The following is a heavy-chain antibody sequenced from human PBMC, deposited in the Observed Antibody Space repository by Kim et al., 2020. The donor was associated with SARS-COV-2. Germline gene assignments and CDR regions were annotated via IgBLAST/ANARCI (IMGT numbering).Heavy chain of an antibody. V-gene: IGHV3-30-3*01. J-gene: IGHJ4*02. CDR3: ARARTYYDILTAYYTGGYFDS. Sequence: GGSLRLSCAASGFTFSSYAMHWVRQAPGKGLEWVAVISYDGSNKYYADSVKGRFTISRDNSKNTLYLQMNSLRAEDTAVYYCARARTYYDILTAYYTGGYFDSWGQGTLGTVSS. D-gene: IGHD3-9*01. CDR2: ISYDGSNK. CDR1: GFTFSSYA.